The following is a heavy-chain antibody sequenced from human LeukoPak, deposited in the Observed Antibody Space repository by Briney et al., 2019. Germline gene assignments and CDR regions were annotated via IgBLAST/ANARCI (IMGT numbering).Heavy chain of an antibody. V-gene: IGHV3-23*01. Sequence: GGTLRLSCAASGFTFSSHGMNWVRQAPGKGLEWVSGIIPSGHTTYYADSVRGRFTISRDNSKNTLYLNMNSLRAEDTAVYYCATRGFPHYWGQGTLVTVSS. CDR2: IIPSGHTT. CDR1: GFTFSSHG. J-gene: IGHJ4*02. CDR3: ATRGFPHY.